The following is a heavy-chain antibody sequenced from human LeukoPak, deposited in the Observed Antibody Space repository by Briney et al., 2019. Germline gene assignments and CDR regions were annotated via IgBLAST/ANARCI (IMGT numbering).Heavy chain of an antibody. CDR2: ISASNSYT. J-gene: IGHJ4*02. D-gene: IGHD2-21*02. CDR1: GFTFSDYY. CDR3: ARDIAGTARSDY. V-gene: IGHV3-11*05. Sequence: GGSLRLSCAASGFTFSDYYRSWIRQAPGQGLEWVSYISASNSYTNYADSVKGRFTISRDNAKNSLYLHMNSLRAEDTAVYYCARDIAGTARSDYWGQGTLVTVSS.